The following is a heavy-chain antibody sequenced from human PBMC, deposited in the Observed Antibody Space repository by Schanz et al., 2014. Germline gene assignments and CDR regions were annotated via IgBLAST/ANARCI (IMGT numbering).Heavy chain of an antibody. Sequence: QVQLVESGGGVVQPGRSLSLSCAASGFTFSRSGMHWVRQAPGKGLDWVAVVSSDGHTTYYTDSVKGRFTISRDNSKNTLDLQMNSLRAEDTALYFCAKEGSCSGGTCPKMFAFDMWGQGTMVTVSS. CDR2: VSSDGHTT. CDR3: AKEGSCSGGTCPKMFAFDM. V-gene: IGHV3-30*18. D-gene: IGHD2-15*01. J-gene: IGHJ3*02. CDR1: GFTFSRSG.